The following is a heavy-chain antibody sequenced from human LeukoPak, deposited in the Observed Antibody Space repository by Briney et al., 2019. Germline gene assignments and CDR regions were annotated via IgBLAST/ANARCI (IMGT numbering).Heavy chain of an antibody. CDR2: TSYSGRST. CDR3: AKDRTKVATKNWYFDL. Sequence: GGSLRLSCAASGFTFSSYAMSWVRQAPGKRLEWVSATSYSGRSTYYADSVKGRFTISRDNSKNTLYLQMNSLRAEDTAVYYCAKDRTKVATKNWYFDLWGRGTLVTVSS. CDR1: GFTFSSYA. D-gene: IGHD5-12*01. J-gene: IGHJ2*01. V-gene: IGHV3-23*01.